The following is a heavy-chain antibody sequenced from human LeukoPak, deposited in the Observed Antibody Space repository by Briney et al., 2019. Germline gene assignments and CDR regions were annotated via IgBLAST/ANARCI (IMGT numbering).Heavy chain of an antibody. D-gene: IGHD2-15*01. CDR2: MNPNSGNT. CDR3: ARESCSGGSCYIFPLYYYYYGMDV. CDR1: GYTFTSYD. V-gene: IGHV1-8*01. Sequence: GASVKVSCKASGYTFTSYDINWVRQATGQGLEWMGWMNPNSGNTGYAQKFQGRVTMSRNTSISTAYMELSSLRSEDTAVYYCARESCSGGSCYIFPLYYYYYGMDVWGQGTTVTVSS. J-gene: IGHJ6*02.